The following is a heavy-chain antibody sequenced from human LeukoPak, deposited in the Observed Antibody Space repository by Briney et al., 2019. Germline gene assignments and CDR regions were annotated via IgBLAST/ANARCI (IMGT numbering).Heavy chain of an antibody. V-gene: IGHV1-2*02. CDR2: INPNSGGT. CDR1: GYTFTGYY. J-gene: IGHJ4*02. Sequence: ASVKVSCKASGYTFTGYYMHWVRQAPGQGLEWMGWINPNSGGTNYAQKFQGRVTMTRDTSISTAYMELSRLRSDDTAVYYCAREREDGYNLGFDYWGQGTLVTVSS. CDR3: AREREDGYNLGFDY. D-gene: IGHD5-24*01.